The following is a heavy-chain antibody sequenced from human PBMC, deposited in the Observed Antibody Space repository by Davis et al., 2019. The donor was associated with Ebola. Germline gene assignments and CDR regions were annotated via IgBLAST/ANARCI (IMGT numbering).Heavy chain of an antibody. CDR2: ISGSGGST. V-gene: IGHV3-23*01. CDR3: AKDTSNVWFDV. CDR1: GFVFSSYV. Sequence: GESLKISCAASGFVFSSYVMSWVRRAPGKGLEWVSGISGSGGSTYYADSVKGRFTISRDNSKNTLYLQMNSLRVEDTAIYYCAKDTSNVWFDVWGQGTMVTVSS. D-gene: IGHD1-26*01. J-gene: IGHJ3*01.